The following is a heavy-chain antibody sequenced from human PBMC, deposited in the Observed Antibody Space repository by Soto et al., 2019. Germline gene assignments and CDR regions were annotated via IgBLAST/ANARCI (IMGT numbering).Heavy chain of an antibody. CDR3: ARDEVPAANWLDR. D-gene: IGHD2-2*01. Sequence: QVQLVQSGAEVKKPGASVKVSCKASGYIFINYGITWVRQAPGQGLEWMGWISGYNGNTNYEQKFQGRVTMTTDTSTSTAYMELRSLTADDTAVYFCARDEVPAANWLDRWGQGTLVTVSS. CDR2: ISGYNGNT. CDR1: GYIFINYG. J-gene: IGHJ5*02. V-gene: IGHV1-18*01.